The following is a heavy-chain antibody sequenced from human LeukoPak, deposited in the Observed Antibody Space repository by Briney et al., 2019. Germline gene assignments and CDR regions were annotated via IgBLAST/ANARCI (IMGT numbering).Heavy chain of an antibody. V-gene: IGHV1-69*04. CDR2: IIPILGIA. CDR1: GGTFSSYA. CDR3: ARAKDIAGDYYYMDV. D-gene: IGHD2-15*01. Sequence: SVKVSCKASGGTFSSYAISWVRQAPGQGLEWMGRIIPILGIANYAQKFQGRVTITTDESTSTAYMELSSLRSEDTAVYYCARAKDIAGDYYYMDVWGKGTTVTVSS. J-gene: IGHJ6*03.